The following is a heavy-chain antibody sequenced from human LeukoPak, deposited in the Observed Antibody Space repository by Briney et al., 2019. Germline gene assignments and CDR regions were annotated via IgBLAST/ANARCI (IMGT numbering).Heavy chain of an antibody. CDR2: INSDGSST. J-gene: IGHJ6*02. D-gene: IGHD4-17*01. V-gene: IGHV3-74*01. CDR1: GFTFSSYW. Sequence: PGGSLRLSCAASGFTFSSYWMHWVRQAPGKGLVWVSRINSDGSSTSYADSVKGRFTISRDNAKNTLYLQMNSLRAEDTAVYYCARVHPPDYGDYGLASYYYYGMDVWGQGTTVTVSS. CDR3: ARVHPPDYGDYGLASYYYYGMDV.